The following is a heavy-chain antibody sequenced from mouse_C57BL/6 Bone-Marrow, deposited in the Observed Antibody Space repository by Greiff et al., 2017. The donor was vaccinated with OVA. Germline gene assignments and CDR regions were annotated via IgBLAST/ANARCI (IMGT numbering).Heavy chain of an antibody. CDR3: ARYYYGSSHWYFDV. J-gene: IGHJ1*03. CDR1: GFTFSDYG. Sequence: EVKLVESGGGLVQPGGSLKLSCAASGFTFSDYGMAWVRQAPRKGPEWVAFISNLAYSIYYADTVTGRFTISRENAKNTLYLEMSSLRSEDTAMYYCARYYYGSSHWYFDVWGTGTTVTVSS. D-gene: IGHD1-1*01. V-gene: IGHV5-15*01. CDR2: ISNLAYSI.